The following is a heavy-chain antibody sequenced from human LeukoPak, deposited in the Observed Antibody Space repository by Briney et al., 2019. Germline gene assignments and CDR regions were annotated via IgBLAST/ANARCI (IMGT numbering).Heavy chain of an antibody. CDR2: IRYDGSNK. V-gene: IGHV3-30*02. J-gene: IGHJ5*02. CDR1: GFTFSSYG. CDR3: AKDPRGSGSYWHVGWFDP. Sequence: GGSLRLSCAASGFTFSSYGMHWVRQAPGKGLEWVAFIRYDGSNKYYADSVKGRFTISRDNSKNTLYLQMNSLRAEDTAVYYCAKDPRGSGSYWHVGWFDPWGQGTLVTVSS. D-gene: IGHD3-10*01.